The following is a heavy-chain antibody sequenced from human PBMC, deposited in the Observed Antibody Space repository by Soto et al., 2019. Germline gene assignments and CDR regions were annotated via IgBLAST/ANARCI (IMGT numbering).Heavy chain of an antibody. CDR2: IKEDGSEK. V-gene: IGHV3-7*01. CDR1: GFTFNTYW. D-gene: IGHD6-25*01. CDR3: ARSTSRSSGDY. J-gene: IGHJ4*02. Sequence: EVQLVESGGELVQPGGSLRLSCAASGFTFNTYWMSWVRQAPGKGLQWVANIKEDGSEKYYVDSVKGRFTISRDNAKNLLHLQMNSLGAGDTAMYYCARSTSRSSGDYWGQGTLVTVSS.